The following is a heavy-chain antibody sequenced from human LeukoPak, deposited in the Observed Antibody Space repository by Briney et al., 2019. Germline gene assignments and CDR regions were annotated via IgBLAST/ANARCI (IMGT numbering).Heavy chain of an antibody. CDR2: INHSGST. Sequence: SETLSLTCAVYGGSFSGYYWSWIRQPPGKGLEWIGEINHSGSTNYNPSLKSRVTISVDTSKNQFSLKLSSVTAADTAMYYCARLSVGDPYSSSSVAWDYWGQGTLVTVSS. CDR3: ARLSVGDPYSSSSVAWDY. D-gene: IGHD6-6*01. V-gene: IGHV4-34*01. J-gene: IGHJ4*02. CDR1: GGSFSGYY.